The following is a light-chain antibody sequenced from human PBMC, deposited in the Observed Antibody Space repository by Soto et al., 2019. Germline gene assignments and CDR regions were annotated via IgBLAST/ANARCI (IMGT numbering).Light chain of an antibody. CDR2: GAS. J-gene: IGKJ2*01. V-gene: IGKV3-20*01. Sequence: EIVLTQSPGALSLSPGERAALSCRASQSVSSGFLAWYQQKPGQAPRLLIFGASSRATGIPDRFSGSGSGTDFTLTITRLEPEDFAVYYCQQYGSSLMFGQGTKLEIK. CDR3: QQYGSSLM. CDR1: QSVSSGF.